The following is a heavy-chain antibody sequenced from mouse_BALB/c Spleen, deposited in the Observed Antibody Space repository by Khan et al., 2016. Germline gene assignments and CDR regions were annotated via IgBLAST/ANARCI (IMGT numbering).Heavy chain of an antibody. CDR3: ARVTARAMGAY. CDR2: IDPANGNT. J-gene: IGHJ3*01. D-gene: IGHD3-2*01. V-gene: IGHV14-3*02. CDR1: GFNIKDTY. Sequence: EVQLQESGAELVKPGASVKLSCTASGFNIKDTYMHWVKQRPEQGLEWIGRIDPANGNTKYDPKFQGKATITADTSSNTAYLQLSSLTSEDTAVYYCARVTARAMGAYWGQGTLVTVSA.